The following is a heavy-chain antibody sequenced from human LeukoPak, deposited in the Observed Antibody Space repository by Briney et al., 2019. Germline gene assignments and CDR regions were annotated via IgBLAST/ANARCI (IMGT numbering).Heavy chain of an antibody. D-gene: IGHD1-1*01. J-gene: IGHJ4*02. CDR2: ISHSGST. V-gene: IGHV4-34*01. Sequence: AETLSLTCAVYGVSFSCYYWSWIRQPPGKGLEWIGEISHSGSTNYNPSLKSRVTISVDTSKNQFSLKLSSVAAADTAGYYWARVALIWKVRKGSYFDYWGQGTLVTVSS. CDR1: GVSFSCYY. CDR3: ARVALIWKVRKGSYFDY.